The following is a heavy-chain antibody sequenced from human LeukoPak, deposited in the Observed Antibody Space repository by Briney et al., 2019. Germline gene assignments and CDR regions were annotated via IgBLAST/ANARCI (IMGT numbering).Heavy chain of an antibody. CDR2: IRYDGSDK. D-gene: IGHD2-2*01. J-gene: IGHJ4*02. CDR3: AKASGQAGYCSSTSCHYTFDY. Sequence: PGGSLRLSCAASGFTVSSNYMSWVRQAPGKGLEWVGFIRYDGSDKYYADSVKGRFTVSRDNSKNTLYLQMNSLRAEDTTVYYCAKASGQAGYCSSTSCHYTFDYWGQGTLVTVSS. V-gene: IGHV3-30*02. CDR1: GFTVSSNY.